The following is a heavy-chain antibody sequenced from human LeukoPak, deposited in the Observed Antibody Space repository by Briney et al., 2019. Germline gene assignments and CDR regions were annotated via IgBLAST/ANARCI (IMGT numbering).Heavy chain of an antibody. CDR2: ISAGGGST. CDR1: GFTFSSYA. V-gene: IGHV3-23*01. D-gene: IGHD3-10*01. Sequence: PGGSLRLSCAASGFTFSSYAMSWVRQAPGKGLECVSGISAGGGSTYYADSVKGRFTISRDNSKNTLYLQMNSLRAEDTAVYYCAKVQGSGYGSAFDYWGQGTLVTVSS. CDR3: AKVQGSGYGSAFDY. J-gene: IGHJ4*02.